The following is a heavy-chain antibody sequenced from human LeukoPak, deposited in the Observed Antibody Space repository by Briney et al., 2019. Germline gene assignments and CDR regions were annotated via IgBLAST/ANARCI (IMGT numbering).Heavy chain of an antibody. J-gene: IGHJ4*02. CDR1: GYTFTGYY. V-gene: IGHV1-2*02. D-gene: IGHD3-3*01. Sequence: ASVKVSCKASGYTFTGYYMHWVRQAPGQGLGWMGWINPNSGGTNYAQKFQGRVTMTRDTSISTAYMELSRLRSDDTAVYYCARDYDFWSGYYRFDYWGQGTLVTVSS. CDR2: INPNSGGT. CDR3: ARDYDFWSGYYRFDY.